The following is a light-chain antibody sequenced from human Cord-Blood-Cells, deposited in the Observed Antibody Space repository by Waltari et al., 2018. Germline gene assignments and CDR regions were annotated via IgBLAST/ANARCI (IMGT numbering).Light chain of an antibody. CDR3: PQYYNIPRT. Sequence: DIQMTQSPSSLSASVGDRVTITCQASQGISNYLNWYQQKPGKAPKLLIYGASNLETGVPSRFSGSGSGTDFTFTISSLQPEDIATYYCPQYYNIPRTFGRGTKVEIK. CDR1: QGISNY. J-gene: IGKJ4*01. CDR2: GAS. V-gene: IGKV1-33*01.